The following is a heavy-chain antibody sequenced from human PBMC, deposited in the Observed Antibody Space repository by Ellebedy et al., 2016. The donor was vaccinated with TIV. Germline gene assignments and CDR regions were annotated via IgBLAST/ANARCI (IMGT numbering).Heavy chain of an antibody. Sequence: AASVKVSCKPSGHAFNGYYMHWVRQAPGRGLEWMAWINPESGGTDFAQMFQGCVTMTRDTSITTVYMELSRLTSDDTAMYYCAYSITAAGDAFDIWGQGTMVTVSS. J-gene: IGHJ3*02. V-gene: IGHV1-2*04. CDR1: GHAFNGYY. CDR3: AYSITAAGDAFDI. CDR2: INPESGGT. D-gene: IGHD3-3*01.